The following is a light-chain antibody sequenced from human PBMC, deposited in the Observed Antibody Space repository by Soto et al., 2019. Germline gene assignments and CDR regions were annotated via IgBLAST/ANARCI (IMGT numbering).Light chain of an antibody. CDR1: QSVTNTH. V-gene: IGKV3-20*01. CDR3: HQYGTSPPT. CDR2: DAS. Sequence: EIVLTQSPGTLSLSPGESATLSCRASQSVTNTHLAWYQQRPGQAPRLLIYDASRRDTGSPDRFSGSGSGADFTLTISGLEPADFAVYFCHQYGTSPPTFGQGTKVEIK. J-gene: IGKJ1*01.